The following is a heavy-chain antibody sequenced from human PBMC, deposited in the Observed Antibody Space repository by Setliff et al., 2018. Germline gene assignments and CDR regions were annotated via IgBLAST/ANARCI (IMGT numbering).Heavy chain of an antibody. CDR1: GFPFSTYR. Sequence: PGGSLRLSCAASGFPFSTYRMHWVRQAPGKGLEWVAVIWDDGGNKYHADSVKGRFTISRDNAKNTLYLQMNSLRAEDTAVYYCARDGGLLQFLEWSRSYMDVWGKGTTVTVSS. CDR2: IWDDGGNK. D-gene: IGHD3-3*01. V-gene: IGHV3-33*08. J-gene: IGHJ6*03. CDR3: ARDGGLLQFLEWSRSYMDV.